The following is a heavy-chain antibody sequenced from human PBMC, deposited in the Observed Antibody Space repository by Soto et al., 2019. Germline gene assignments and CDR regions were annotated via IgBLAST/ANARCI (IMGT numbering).Heavy chain of an antibody. V-gene: IGHV1-18*01. CDR2: ISAYNGNT. D-gene: IGHD3-9*01. CDR3: ARIEYYDILTGFPPFDY. Sequence: GASVKVSCKASGYTFTSYGISWVRQAPGQGLEWMGWISAYNGNTNYAQKLQGRVTMTTDTSTSTAYMELRSLRSDDTAVYYCARIEYYDILTGFPPFDYWGQGTLVTSPQ. CDR1: GYTFTSYG. J-gene: IGHJ4*02.